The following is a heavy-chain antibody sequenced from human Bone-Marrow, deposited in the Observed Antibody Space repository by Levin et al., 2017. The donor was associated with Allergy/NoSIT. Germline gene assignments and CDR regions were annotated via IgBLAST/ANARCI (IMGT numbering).Heavy chain of an antibody. V-gene: IGHV1-24*01. CDR1: GSSLLTLS. CDR2: FDPEDDET. Sequence: GASVKVSCKVSGSSLLTLSMHWVRQAPGKGLEWMGGFDPEDDETIYAQKFQGRVTMTEDTSTDTAYMELSSLRSEDTAVYYCAITSFEQWQLSGKYYFDYWGQGTLVTVSS. CDR3: AITSFEQWQLSGKYYFDY. D-gene: IGHD6-19*01. J-gene: IGHJ4*02.